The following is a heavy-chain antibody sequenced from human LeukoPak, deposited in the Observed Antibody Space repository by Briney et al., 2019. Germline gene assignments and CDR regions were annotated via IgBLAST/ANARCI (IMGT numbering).Heavy chain of an antibody. V-gene: IGHV1-2*02. CDR1: GYTFTGYY. Sequence: ASVKVSCKASGYTFTGYYMHWVRQAPGQGLEWMGWINPNSGGTNYAQKFQGRVTMTRDTSISTAYMELSRLRSDDTAVYYCARASLARRGFDYWGQGTLVTVPS. J-gene: IGHJ4*02. CDR2: INPNSGGT. D-gene: IGHD6-6*01. CDR3: ARASLARRGFDY.